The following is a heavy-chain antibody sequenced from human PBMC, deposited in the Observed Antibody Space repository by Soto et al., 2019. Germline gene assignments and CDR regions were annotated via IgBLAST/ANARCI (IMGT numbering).Heavy chain of an antibody. Sequence: QLQLQESGPGLVKPSETLSLTCTVSGGSISSSSYYWGWIRQPPGKGLEWIGSIYYSGSTYYNPSLEIRVTISVDTSKNQFSLKLSSVTAADTAVYYCARRVRGVIGSWFDPWGQGTLVTVSS. D-gene: IGHD3-10*01. CDR3: ARRVRGVIGSWFDP. CDR2: IYYSGST. V-gene: IGHV4-39*01. CDR1: GGSISSSSYY. J-gene: IGHJ5*02.